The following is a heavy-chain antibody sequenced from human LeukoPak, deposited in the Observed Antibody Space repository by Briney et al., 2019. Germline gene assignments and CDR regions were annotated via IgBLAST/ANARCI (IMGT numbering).Heavy chain of an antibody. V-gene: IGHV1-2*02. CDR2: INPNSGGT. J-gene: IGHJ3*02. CDR1: GYTFTGYY. CDR3: ARDRGIVGASDAFDI. Sequence: GASVKVSCKTSGYTFTGYYMHWVRQAPGQGLEWMGWINPNSGGTNYAQKFQGRVTMTRDTSISTAYMELSRLRSDDTAVYCCARDRGIVGASDAFDIWGEGTMVTVSS. D-gene: IGHD1-26*01.